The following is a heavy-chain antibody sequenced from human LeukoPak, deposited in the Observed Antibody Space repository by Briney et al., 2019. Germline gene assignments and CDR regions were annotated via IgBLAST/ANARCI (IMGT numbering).Heavy chain of an antibody. Sequence: ASLKLSCTASGYTFTGYYMHWVRQAPGQGLEWMAWINPNSGGTNYAHTFQGRVTMTRDTSISTAYMELSRLRSDDTAVYYCARVPTYEDFLVGKKFDYWGEGTLVTVSS. CDR2: INPNSGGT. CDR3: ARVPTYEDFLVGKKFDY. D-gene: IGHD3-3*01. V-gene: IGHV1-2*02. CDR1: GYTFTGYY. J-gene: IGHJ4*02.